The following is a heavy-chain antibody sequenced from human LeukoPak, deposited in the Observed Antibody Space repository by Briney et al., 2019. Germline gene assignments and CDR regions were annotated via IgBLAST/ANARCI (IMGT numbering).Heavy chain of an antibody. CDR2: ISSSSSYI. CDR1: GFTFSSYS. J-gene: IGHJ4*02. V-gene: IGHV3-21*01. Sequence: GGSLRLSCAASGFTFSSYSINWVRQAPREGLEWVSSISSSSSYIYYADSVKGRFTISRDNAKNSLYLQMNSLRAEDTAVYYCARDSLYSGSTVDYWGQGTLVSVSS. D-gene: IGHD1-26*01. CDR3: ARDSLYSGSTVDY.